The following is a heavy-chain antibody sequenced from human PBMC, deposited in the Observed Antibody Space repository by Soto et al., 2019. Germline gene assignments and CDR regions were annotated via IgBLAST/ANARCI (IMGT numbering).Heavy chain of an antibody. CDR3: ACSESTSCCYPGL. D-gene: IGHD2-2*01. CDR2: IYYSGST. Sequence: SETLSLTCTVSGGSISSSSYYWGWIRQPPGKGLEWIGSIYYSGSTYYNPSLKSRVTISVDTSKNQFSLKLSSVTAADTAVYYCACSESTSCCYPGLWGQGTLVTVSS. CDR1: GGSISSSSYY. J-gene: IGHJ4*02. V-gene: IGHV4-39*01.